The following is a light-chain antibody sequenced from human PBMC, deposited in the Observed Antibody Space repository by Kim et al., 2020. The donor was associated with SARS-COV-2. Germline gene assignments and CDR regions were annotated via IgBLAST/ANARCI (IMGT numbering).Light chain of an antibody. Sequence: GQSVTISCTGTSSDVGGYNYVSWYQHHPGKAPKLMIYDVTMRPSGVPDRFSGSKSGNTASLTISGLQAEDEADYYCCSYVGSYTLVFGGGTKLTVL. J-gene: IGLJ2*01. CDR1: SSDVGGYNY. V-gene: IGLV2-11*01. CDR3: CSYVGSYTLV. CDR2: DVT.